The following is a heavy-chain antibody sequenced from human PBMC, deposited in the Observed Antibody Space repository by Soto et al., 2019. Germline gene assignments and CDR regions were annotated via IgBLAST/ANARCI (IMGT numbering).Heavy chain of an antibody. CDR2: IIPLLGIG. Sequence: QVQLVQSGPEVKKSGSSVKVSCKVSGGTLSSETISWLRQAPGQGLEWMGRIIPLLGIGNYAQKFQGRVTITEDISTNTGYMELSSLTSQDTAIYYCAREEGDYNRGTFPVYYMDVWGNGTTVTVSS. V-gene: IGHV1-69*08. CDR3: AREEGDYNRGTFPVYYMDV. J-gene: IGHJ6*03. CDR1: GGTLSSET. D-gene: IGHD3-16*01.